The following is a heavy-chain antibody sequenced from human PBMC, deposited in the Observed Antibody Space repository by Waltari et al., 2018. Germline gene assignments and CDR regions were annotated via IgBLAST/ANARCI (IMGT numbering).Heavy chain of an antibody. CDR3: ARGYYGSSWSYRYGMDV. D-gene: IGHD6-13*01. Sequence: QVQLVQSGAEVKKPGASVKVSCKSSGYTFTSYDINWVRQATGKGLEWMGGVNPNSGKTGYAQNVQGRVTVTRNTSISTAYMELSSLGSEDTAVYYCARGYYGSSWSYRYGMDVWGQGTTVTVSS. CDR1: GYTFTSYD. V-gene: IGHV1-8*01. J-gene: IGHJ6*02. CDR2: VNPNSGKT.